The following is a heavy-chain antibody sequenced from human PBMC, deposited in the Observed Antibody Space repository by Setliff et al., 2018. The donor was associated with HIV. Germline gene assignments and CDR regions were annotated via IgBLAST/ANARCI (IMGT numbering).Heavy chain of an antibody. J-gene: IGHJ3*02. Sequence: ASVKVSCKASGYSFTNNDINWVRQAPGQGLEWMGWISAYNGNTNYAQKLQGRVTMTTDTSTSTAYMELRSLGSDDTAVYYCARGGTLGATEGAFDIWGQGTMVTVSS. CDR2: ISAYNGNT. V-gene: IGHV1-18*04. CDR3: ARGGTLGATEGAFDI. D-gene: IGHD1-26*01. CDR1: GYSFTNND.